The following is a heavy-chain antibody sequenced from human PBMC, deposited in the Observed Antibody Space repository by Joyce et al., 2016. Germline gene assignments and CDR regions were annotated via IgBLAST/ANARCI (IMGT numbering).Heavy chain of an antibody. J-gene: IGHJ4*02. D-gene: IGHD2-15*01. CDR3: ATTLVVVTTPPFDY. CDR2: ISYDGSKE. V-gene: IGHV3-30*03. Sequence: QVQLVESGGGVVQPGTSLRLSCVASGFTFSSYGMHWVRQAPGKGLEWVAVISYDGSKECYTNSVKGRFTISRDNSKNTLYLEMNSLRVEDTAVYYCATTLVVVTTPPFDYWGQGNLVTVSS. CDR1: GFTFSSYG.